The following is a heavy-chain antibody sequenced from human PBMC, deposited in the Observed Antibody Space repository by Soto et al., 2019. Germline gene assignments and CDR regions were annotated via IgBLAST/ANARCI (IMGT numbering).Heavy chain of an antibody. D-gene: IGHD2-2*01. CDR1: GDSIINYY. CDR2: VDGSGNT. J-gene: IGHJ5*02. V-gene: IGHV4-4*07. CDR3: AREAGYCSSTSCSRLMGWFDP. Sequence: ETLSLTCTVSGDSIINYYWNWIRQPAGKGLEWIGHVDGSGNTNYNPSLKSRVTMSVDTSKNQFSLILTSVTAADTAVYYCAREAGYCSSTSCSRLMGWFDPWGQGTLVTVSS.